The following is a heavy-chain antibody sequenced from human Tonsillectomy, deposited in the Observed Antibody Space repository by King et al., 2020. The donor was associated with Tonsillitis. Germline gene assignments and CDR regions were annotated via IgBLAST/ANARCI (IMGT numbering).Heavy chain of an antibody. D-gene: IGHD2-2*01. V-gene: IGHV3-7*01. CDR2: IEQDVGGT. Sequence: LQLVQSGGDLVQPGGSLRLSCAASGFTFSDFWMSWVRQAPGKGLEWVANIEQDVGGTYYVDAVKGRFTISRDNAKNSLYLQMNSLRAEDTAVYYCATGRAAMEYWGQGTLVTVSS. CDR3: ATGRAAMEY. CDR1: GFTFSDFW. J-gene: IGHJ4*02.